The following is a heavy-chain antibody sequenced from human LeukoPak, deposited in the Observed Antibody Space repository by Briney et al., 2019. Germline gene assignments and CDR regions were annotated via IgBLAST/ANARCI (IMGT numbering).Heavy chain of an antibody. J-gene: IGHJ6*04. CDR1: GDSISNYY. V-gene: IGHV4-4*07. CDR3: ARERLGFRVDV. CDR2: INTSGNT. D-gene: IGHD3-10*01. Sequence: SETLSLTCSVSGDSISNYYWTYIRQSAGKGLQWIGRINTSGNTNYNPYLKSRVTMSLDTSKNQFSLNLSSVTAADTAVYYCARERLGFRVDVWGKGTTVTVSS.